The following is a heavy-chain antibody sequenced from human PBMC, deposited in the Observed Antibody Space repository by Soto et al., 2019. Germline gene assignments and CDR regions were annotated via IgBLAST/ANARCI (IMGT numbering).Heavy chain of an antibody. Sequence: VQLVESGGDLTQPGGSLRLSCAASGFSVRGYGMSWVRQAPGKALEGVSGISGRDDTTYYTDSVRGRFTISKDTSKNTLYLQMNSLRVEDTAVYYCEGSWTWGQGTMVTVSS. CDR2: ISGRDDTT. J-gene: IGHJ3*01. CDR1: GFSVRGYG. CDR3: EGSWT. D-gene: IGHD5-12*01. V-gene: IGHV3-23*04.